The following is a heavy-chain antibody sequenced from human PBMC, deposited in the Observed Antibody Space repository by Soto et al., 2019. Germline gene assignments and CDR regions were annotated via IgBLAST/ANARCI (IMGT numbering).Heavy chain of an antibody. D-gene: IGHD3-22*01. J-gene: IGHJ3*02. CDR2: ISGSGGST. Sequence: GGSLRLSCAASGFTFSSYAMSWVRQAPGKGLEWVSAISGSGGSTYYADSVKGRFTISRDNSKNTLYLQMNSLRAEDTAVYYCAKDRRLPTYYYDRSGRGEALEIWGQGTIVTVSS. V-gene: IGHV3-23*01. CDR1: GFTFSSYA. CDR3: AKDRRLPTYYYDRSGRGEALEI.